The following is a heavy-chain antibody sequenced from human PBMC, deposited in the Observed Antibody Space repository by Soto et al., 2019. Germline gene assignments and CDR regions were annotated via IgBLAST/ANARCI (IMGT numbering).Heavy chain of an antibody. J-gene: IGHJ4*02. Sequence: PGGSLRLSFAASDFDFSSYGIHWVRQAPGKGLEWVAASSYDGRETFYADSAKGRFTVSKEMSKNTAFLQMNALRHEDTAVYFCARDSGWPILNFDNWGQGTPVTVSS. D-gene: IGHD3-10*01. CDR3: ARDSGWPILNFDN. CDR2: SSYDGRET. V-gene: IGHV3-30*03. CDR1: DFDFSSYG.